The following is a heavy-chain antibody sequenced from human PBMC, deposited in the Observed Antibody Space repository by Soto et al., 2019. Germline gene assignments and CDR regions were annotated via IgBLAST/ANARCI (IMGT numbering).Heavy chain of an antibody. CDR1: GFTFSSYA. V-gene: IGHV3-23*01. CDR2: ISGSGGST. J-gene: IGHJ4*02. CDR3: AKTPTIFGVVIGPPQEYFDY. D-gene: IGHD3-3*01. Sequence: PGGSLRLSCAASGFTFSSYAMSWVRQAPGKGLEWVSAISGSGGSTYYADSVKGRFTISRDNSKNTLYLQMNSLRAEDTAVYYCAKTPTIFGVVIGPPQEYFDYWGQGTLVTVSS.